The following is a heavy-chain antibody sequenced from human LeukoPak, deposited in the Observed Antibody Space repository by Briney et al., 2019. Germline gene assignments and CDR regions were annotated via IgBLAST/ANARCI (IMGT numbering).Heavy chain of an antibody. D-gene: IGHD6-13*01. J-gene: IGHJ6*02. V-gene: IGHV3-23*01. CDR1: GFTFSSYA. CDR2: ISGSGGST. Sequence: GGSLRLSCAASGFTFSSYAMSWVRQAPGKGLEWVSAISGSGGSTYYADSVKGRFTISRDNSKNTLYLQMNSLRAEDTAVYYCAKGLSIAAAGTPYGMDVWGQGTTVTVSS. CDR3: AKGLSIAAAGTPYGMDV.